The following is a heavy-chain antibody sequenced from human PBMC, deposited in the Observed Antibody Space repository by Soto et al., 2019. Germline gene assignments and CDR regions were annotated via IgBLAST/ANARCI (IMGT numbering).Heavy chain of an antibody. D-gene: IGHD3-3*01. J-gene: IGHJ4*02. CDR2: IYSGGST. CDR1: GFTVSSNY. Sequence: GGSLRLSCAASGFTVSSNYMSWVRQAPGKGLEWVSVIYSGGSTYYADSVKGRFTISRDNSKNTLYLQMNSLRAEDTAVYYCAKDLKVDFWSGYYGYFDYWGQAILVTVSS. V-gene: IGHV3-53*01. CDR3: AKDLKVDFWSGYYGYFDY.